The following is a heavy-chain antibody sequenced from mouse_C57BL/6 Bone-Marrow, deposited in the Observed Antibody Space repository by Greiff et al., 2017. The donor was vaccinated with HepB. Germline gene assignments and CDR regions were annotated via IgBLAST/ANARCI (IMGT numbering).Heavy chain of an antibody. Sequence: QVQLQQPGAELVMPGASVKLSCKASGYTFPSYWMHWVKQRPGPGLEWIGEIDPSDSYTNYTQKFKGKSTLTVDKSSRSAYMQLSSLTSEDSAVYYCGRVPPGFAYWGQGTLVTVSA. CDR1: GYTFPSYW. CDR3: GRVPPGFAY. CDR2: IDPSDSYT. J-gene: IGHJ3*01. V-gene: IGHV1-69*01.